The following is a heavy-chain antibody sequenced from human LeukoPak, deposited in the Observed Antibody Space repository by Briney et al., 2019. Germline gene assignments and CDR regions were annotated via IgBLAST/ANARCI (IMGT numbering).Heavy chain of an antibody. CDR1: GGSISSGSYY. J-gene: IGHJ6*02. CDR2: IYMSGST. Sequence: PSETLSLTCTVSGGSISSGSYYWSWIRQPAGKGLEWIGRIYMSGSTNYNPSLKSRVTISVDMSKNQFSLRLTPVTAADTAVYYCARVATYYGFSCGMDVWGQGTTVTVSS. CDR3: ARVATYYGFSCGMDV. V-gene: IGHV4-61*02. D-gene: IGHD3-3*01.